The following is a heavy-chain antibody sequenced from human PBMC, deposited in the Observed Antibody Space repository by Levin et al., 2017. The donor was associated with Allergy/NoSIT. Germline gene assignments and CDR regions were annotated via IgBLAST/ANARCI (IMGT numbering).Heavy chain of an antibody. D-gene: IGHD6-19*01. CDR3: AKDLRGIAVAGTFDY. CDR1: GFTFSSSA. CDR2: ISGSGGST. J-gene: IGHJ4*02. V-gene: IGHV3-23*01. Sequence: LSLTCAASGFTFSSSAMSWVRQAPGKGLEWVSAISGSGGSTYYADSVKGRFTISRDNSKNTLYLQMNSLRAEDTAVYYCAKDLRGIAVAGTFDYWGQGTLVTVSS.